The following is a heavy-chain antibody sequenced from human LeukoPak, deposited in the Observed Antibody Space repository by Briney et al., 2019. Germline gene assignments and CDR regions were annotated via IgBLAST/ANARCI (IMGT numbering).Heavy chain of an antibody. CDR3: ARGDVIVGATTNDY. CDR2: ISAYNGNT. J-gene: IGHJ4*02. Sequence: ASVTVSCKASGYTFTSYGISWVGQAPGQGLEGMGWISAYNGNTNYAQKLQRSVTMTTDTSTSTAYMELRSLRSDDTAVYYCARGDVIVGATTNDYWGQGTLVTVSS. CDR1: GYTFTSYG. V-gene: IGHV1-18*01. D-gene: IGHD1-26*01.